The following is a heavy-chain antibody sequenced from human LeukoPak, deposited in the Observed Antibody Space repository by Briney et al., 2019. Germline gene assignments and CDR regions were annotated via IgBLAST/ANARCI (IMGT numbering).Heavy chain of an antibody. V-gene: IGHV3-48*03. CDR1: GFTFSSYE. J-gene: IGHJ4*02. CDR2: ISSSGSTI. Sequence: PGGSLRLSCAVSGFTFSSYEMNWVRQAPGKGLEWVSYISSSGSTIYYADSVKGRFTISRDNAKNSLYLQMNSLRAEDTAVYYCARVGDIVVVPAANFDYWGQGTLVTVSS. CDR3: ARVGDIVVVPAANFDY. D-gene: IGHD2-2*01.